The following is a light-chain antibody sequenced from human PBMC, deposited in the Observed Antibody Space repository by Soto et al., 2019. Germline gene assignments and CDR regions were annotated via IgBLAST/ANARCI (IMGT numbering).Light chain of an antibody. J-gene: IGKJ3*01. Sequence: DIVMTQTPLSSPVALGQPASISCRSTQSLDHTDGNTYLSWLQQRPGQPPRLLIYKPSKRFSRVPDRFSGSGAGTNFTLKISGVVAEDVGRYYCVQALQFPFTFGPGTKVEIK. CDR2: KPS. CDR1: QSLDHTDGNTY. CDR3: VQALQFPFT. V-gene: IGKV2-24*01.